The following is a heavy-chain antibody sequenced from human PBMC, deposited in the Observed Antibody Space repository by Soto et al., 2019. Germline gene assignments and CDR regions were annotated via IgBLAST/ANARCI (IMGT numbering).Heavy chain of an antibody. D-gene: IGHD3-22*01. CDR2: IFYLGSS. CDR3: ARVVQSPVHRLYYYYYYGMDV. V-gene: IGHV4-39*01. CDR1: GDSIISSDFY. J-gene: IGHJ6*02. Sequence: PSETLSLTCTVSGDSIISSDFYWGWVRQPPGRGLEWIGSIFYLGSSYYNPSLNSRVTMSVDTSKNQFSLRLSSVTAADTAVYYCARVVQSPVHRLYYYYYYGMDVWGQGTTVTVSS.